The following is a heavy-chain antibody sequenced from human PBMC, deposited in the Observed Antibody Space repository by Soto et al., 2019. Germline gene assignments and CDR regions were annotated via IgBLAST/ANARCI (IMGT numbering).Heavy chain of an antibody. CDR1: GYTFTSYD. CDR3: ARVGIYYDSSGYSGLFDP. Sequence: ASVKVSCKASGYTFTSYDINWVRQATGQGLEWMGWMNPNSGNTGYAQKFQGRVTMTRNTSISTAYMELSSLRSEDTAVYYCARVGIYYDSSGYSGLFDPWGQGTLVIVSS. V-gene: IGHV1-8*01. D-gene: IGHD3-22*01. CDR2: MNPNSGNT. J-gene: IGHJ5*02.